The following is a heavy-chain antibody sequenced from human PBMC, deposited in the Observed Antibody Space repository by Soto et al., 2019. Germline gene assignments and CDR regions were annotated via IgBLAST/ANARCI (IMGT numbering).Heavy chain of an antibody. V-gene: IGHV3-72*01. CDR2: TRNKGHSYTT. CDR3: AREGEYSYGPTDY. D-gene: IGHD5-18*01. Sequence: EVQLVESGGGLVQPGGSLRLSCAASGFTFSDHYMDWVRQAPGKGLEWVGRTRNKGHSYTTEYGASVKGRFTISRDGSKNTISMKKNSMKTEDTAVYYCAREGEYSYGPTDYWGQGTLVTVSS. J-gene: IGHJ4*02. CDR1: GFTFSDHY.